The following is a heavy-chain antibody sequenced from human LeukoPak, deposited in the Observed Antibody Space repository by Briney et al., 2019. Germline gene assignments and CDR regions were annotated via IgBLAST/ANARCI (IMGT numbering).Heavy chain of an antibody. V-gene: IGHV3-9*01. CDR3: ARDGPYMVRGVIRGWYFDY. J-gene: IGHJ4*02. D-gene: IGHD3-10*01. CDR2: ISWNSGSI. CDR1: GFTFDDYA. Sequence: GRSLRLSCAASGFTFDDYAMHWVRQAPGKGLEWVSGISWNSGSIGYADSVKGRFTISRDNSKNTLYLQMNSLRAEDTAVYYCARDGPYMVRGVIRGWYFDYWGQGTLVTVSS.